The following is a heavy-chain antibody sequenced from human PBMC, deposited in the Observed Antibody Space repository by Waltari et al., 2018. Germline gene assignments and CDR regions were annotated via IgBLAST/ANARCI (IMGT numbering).Heavy chain of an antibody. V-gene: IGHV2-70*15. D-gene: IGHD2-2*01. CDR1: GFSLSTSGMC. J-gene: IGHJ4*02. Sequence: QVTLRESGPALVKPTQTPTLTCTFSGFSLSTSGMCVSWIRQPPGKALEWLARVDWDDDKYYSTSLKTRLTISKDTSKSQVVLTMTYMDPMDTATYYCARILVNSAFHTTIDSWGQGTLVTVSS. CDR3: ARILVNSAFHTTIDS. CDR2: VDWDDDK.